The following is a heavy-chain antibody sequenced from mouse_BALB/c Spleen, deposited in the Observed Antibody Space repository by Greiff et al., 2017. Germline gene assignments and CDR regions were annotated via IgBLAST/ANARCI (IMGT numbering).Heavy chain of an antibody. D-gene: IGHD2-10*02. V-gene: IGHV6-6*02. CDR1: GFTFSNYW. CDR2: IRLKSNNYAT. J-gene: IGHJ2*01. CDR3: TTSRYGNFDY. Sequence: EVKLMESGGGLVQPGGSMKLSCVASGFTFSNYWMNWVRQSPEKGLEWVAEIRLKSNNYATHYAESVKGRFTISRDDSKSSVYLQMNNLRAEDTGIYYCTTSRYGNFDYWGQGTTLTVSS.